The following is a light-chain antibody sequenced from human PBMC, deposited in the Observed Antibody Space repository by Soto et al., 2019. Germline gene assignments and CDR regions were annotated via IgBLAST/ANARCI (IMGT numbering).Light chain of an antibody. CDR1: QSISYW. V-gene: IGKV1-5*01. Sequence: DIQMTQSPSTLSASVGDRFTITCRASQSISYWLAWYQQKPGNAPKLLIYAASSLESGVPSRFSGSGSGTEFTLTISSLQPDDSASYYCQQYNSYSKTFGQGTKVDIK. CDR2: AAS. J-gene: IGKJ1*01. CDR3: QQYNSYSKT.